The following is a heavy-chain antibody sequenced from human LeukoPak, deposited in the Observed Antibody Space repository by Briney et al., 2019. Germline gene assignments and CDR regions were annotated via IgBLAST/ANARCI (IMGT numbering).Heavy chain of an antibody. CDR1: GGSFSGYY. CDR2: INHSGST. Sequence: SETLSLTCAVYGGSFSGYYWSWIRQPPGKGLEWIGEINHSGSTNYNPSLESRVTISVDTSKNQFSLKLSSVTAADTAVYYCARVKHQITIFGVVIGVAFDIWGQGTMVTVSS. V-gene: IGHV4-34*01. CDR3: ARVKHQITIFGVVIGVAFDI. D-gene: IGHD3-3*01. J-gene: IGHJ3*02.